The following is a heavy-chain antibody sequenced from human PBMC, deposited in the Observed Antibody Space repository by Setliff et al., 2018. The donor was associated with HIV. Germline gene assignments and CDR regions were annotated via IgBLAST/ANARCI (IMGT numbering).Heavy chain of an antibody. V-gene: IGHV4-34*01. CDR1: GGSFSGYY. J-gene: IGHJ4*02. CDR2: INHSGST. Sequence: SETLSLTCAVYGGSFSGYYWSWIRQPPGRGLEWIGEINHSGSTNYNPSLKSRVTISVDTSKNQFSLKLNSITAADTAIYFCARVRDPNWNYDMDVWGQGTLVTVSS. D-gene: IGHD1-7*01. CDR3: ARVRDPNWNYDMDV.